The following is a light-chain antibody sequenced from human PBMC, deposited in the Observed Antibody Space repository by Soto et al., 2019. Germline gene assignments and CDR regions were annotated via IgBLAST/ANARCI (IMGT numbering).Light chain of an antibody. CDR2: DNN. V-gene: IGLV1-51*01. J-gene: IGLJ1*01. CDR3: GTWHSDSYV. Sequence: VLTQPPSVSAAPGQKVTIPCSGGSSNIGSNDVCWYQQVPGTAPKVLIYDNNKRPSGIPDRFSGSKSGTSATLGISGLQTGDEADYYCGTWHSDSYVFGSGTKVTVL. CDR1: SSNIGSND.